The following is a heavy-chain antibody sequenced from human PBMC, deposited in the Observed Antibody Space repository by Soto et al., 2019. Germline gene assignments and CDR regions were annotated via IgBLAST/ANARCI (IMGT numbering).Heavy chain of an antibody. D-gene: IGHD2-15*01. V-gene: IGHV4-34*01. CDR3: ARGRYCSGGTCYLASWFDP. CDR2: INHSGST. Sequence: QVQLQQWGAGLLKPSETLSLSCAVYGGSFSGYYWSWIRQPPGKGLEWIVEINHSGSTNYNPSLKSRVTISVDASKNQFSLKLSSVTAADTAVYYCARGRYCSGGTCYLASWFDPWGQGTLVTVSS. CDR1: GGSFSGYY. J-gene: IGHJ5*02.